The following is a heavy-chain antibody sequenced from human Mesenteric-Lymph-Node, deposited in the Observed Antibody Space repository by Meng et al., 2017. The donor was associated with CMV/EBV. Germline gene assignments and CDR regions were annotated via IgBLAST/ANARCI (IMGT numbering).Heavy chain of an antibody. CDR2: IPYDESSK. D-gene: IGHD3-22*01. CDR1: GFTFSSSA. V-gene: IGHV3-30*09. J-gene: IGHJ6*02. Sequence: GESLKISCAASGFTFSSSAMHWVRQAPGKGLEWVTVIPYDESSKYYADSVKGRFAISRDNSKNTLYLQMNSLRAEDTAVYYCARDRLAYYDETGPTRAYGMDVWGQGTTVTVSS. CDR3: ARDRLAYYDETGPTRAYGMDV.